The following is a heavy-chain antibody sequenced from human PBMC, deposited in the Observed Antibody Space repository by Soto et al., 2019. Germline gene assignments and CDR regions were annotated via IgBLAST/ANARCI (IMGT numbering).Heavy chain of an antibody. CDR3: ARGTDRPRD. Sequence: QVQLQESGPGLVKPSQTLSLTCTVSGGSVGSEGYYWAWIRQHPGKGLEWIGYIYDIGGTFYNPSLKSRVTISVDTSQNHCSLNLTSVTAADTALYYCARGTDRPRDWGHGTRVTVSS. V-gene: IGHV4-31*03. J-gene: IGHJ4*01. CDR1: GGSVGSEGYY. CDR2: IYDIGGT. D-gene: IGHD2-15*01.